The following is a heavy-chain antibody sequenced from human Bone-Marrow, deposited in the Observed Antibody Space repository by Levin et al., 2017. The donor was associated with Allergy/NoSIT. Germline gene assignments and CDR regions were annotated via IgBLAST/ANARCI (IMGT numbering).Heavy chain of an antibody. Sequence: GGSLRLSCTASDFTFSDYAMHWVRQAPGKGLEWVSFISGVSNTIYYADSVKGRFTISRDNAKNSLYLQMNSLRDEDTAVYFCGRGRGYSSGYSQSIDCWSQGTLVTVSS. CDR1: DFTFSDYA. CDR3: GRGRGYSSGYSQSIDC. CDR2: ISGVSNTI. V-gene: IGHV3-48*02. J-gene: IGHJ4*02. D-gene: IGHD5-12*01.